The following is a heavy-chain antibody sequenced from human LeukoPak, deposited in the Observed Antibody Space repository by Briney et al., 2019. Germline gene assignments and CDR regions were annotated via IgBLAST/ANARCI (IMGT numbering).Heavy chain of an antibody. CDR2: INAGNGNT. D-gene: IGHD6-13*01. J-gene: IGHJ5*01. CDR1: GYTFTSYA. V-gene: IGHV1-3*01. CDR3: ARVRGYSSSWFGY. Sequence: EASVKVSCKASGYTFTSYAMHWVRQAPGQRLEWMGWINAGNGNTKYSQKFQGRVTITRDTSASTAYMELSSLRSEDTAVYYCARVRGYSSSWFGYWGQGTLVTVSS.